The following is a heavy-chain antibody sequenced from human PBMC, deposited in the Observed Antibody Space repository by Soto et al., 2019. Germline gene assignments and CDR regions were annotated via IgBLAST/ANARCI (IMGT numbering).Heavy chain of an antibody. Sequence: PSETLSLTCTVSGGSISSSSYYWGWIRQPPGKGLEWIGSIYYSGSTYYNPSLRSRVTISVDTSKNQFSLKLSSVTAADTAVYYCADSGYTQQTFDYWGQGSLVTASS. CDR1: GGSISSSSYY. J-gene: IGHJ4*02. CDR3: ADSGYTQQTFDY. CDR2: IYYSGST. D-gene: IGHD3-22*01. V-gene: IGHV4-39*01.